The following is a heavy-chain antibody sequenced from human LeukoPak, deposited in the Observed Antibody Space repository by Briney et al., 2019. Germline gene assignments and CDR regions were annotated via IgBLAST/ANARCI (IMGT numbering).Heavy chain of an antibody. V-gene: IGHV3-23*01. CDR2: ISGSGGST. J-gene: IGHJ4*02. D-gene: IGHD3-10*01. CDR1: GFTFSSYG. Sequence: GGSLRLSCAASGFTFSSYGMSWVRQAPGKGLEWVSVISGSGGSTYYADSVKGRFTISRDNAKNSLYLQMNSLRAEDTAVYYCARDGDYYGSGSYVDYWGQGTLVTVSS. CDR3: ARDGDYYGSGSYVDY.